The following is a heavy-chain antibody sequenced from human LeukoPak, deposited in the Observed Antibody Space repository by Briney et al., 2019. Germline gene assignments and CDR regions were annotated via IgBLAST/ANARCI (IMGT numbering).Heavy chain of an antibody. Sequence: GESLQIYCQGSRNRFPAYWIGWVRQMPGTGLEWVGIIYPSDSDTRYSPSFQGQVTISADKSITTGYLQWSSLKASDTAIYYCARRGYGDSDCMDVWGQGTTVTVSS. CDR1: RNRFPAYW. CDR3: ARRGYGDSDCMDV. J-gene: IGHJ6*02. D-gene: IGHD4-17*01. CDR2: IYPSDSDT. V-gene: IGHV5-51*01.